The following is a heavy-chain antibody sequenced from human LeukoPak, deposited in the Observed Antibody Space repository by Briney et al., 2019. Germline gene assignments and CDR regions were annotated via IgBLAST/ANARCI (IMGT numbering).Heavy chain of an antibody. V-gene: IGHV1-69*05. D-gene: IGHD3-22*01. CDR1: GGTFSSYA. CDR3: ARDYYDSSVYAH. J-gene: IGHJ4*02. Sequence: ASVKVSCKASGGTFSSYAISWVRQAPGQGLEWMGGIIPIFGTANYAQKFQGRVTITTDESTSTAYMELSSLRSEDTAVYYCARDYYDSSVYAHWGQGTLVTVSS. CDR2: IIPIFGTA.